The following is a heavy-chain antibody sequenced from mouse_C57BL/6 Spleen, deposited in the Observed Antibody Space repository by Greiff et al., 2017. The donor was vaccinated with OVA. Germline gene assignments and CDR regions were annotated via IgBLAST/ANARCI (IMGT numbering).Heavy chain of an antibody. V-gene: IGHV1-55*01. J-gene: IGHJ2*01. D-gene: IGHD3-2*02. CDR3: ARCTAQANDD. CDR2: IYPGSGST. Sequence: QVQLQQPGAELVKPGASVKMSCKASGYTFTSYWITWVKQRPGQGLEWIGDIYPGSGSTNYNEKFKSKATLTVDKSSSTAYMQLSSLTSADSAVYYCARCTAQANDDWGQATTLTVSS. CDR1: GYTFTSYW.